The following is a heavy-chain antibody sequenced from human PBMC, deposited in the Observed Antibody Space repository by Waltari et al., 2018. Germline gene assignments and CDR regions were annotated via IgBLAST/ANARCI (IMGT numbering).Heavy chain of an antibody. D-gene: IGHD1-26*01. V-gene: IGHV3-30*18. Sequence: QVEEFGGGVVQPGGSLSLSCVASGYPFNNYGMHWVRQAPGKGLEWLAVISSDGSGKYYADSVKGRFTMSRDNSKNTVYLQMNSLRPEDTAVYYCAKAGGIHNYPLDPWGQGTLVTVSS. CDR1: GYPFNNYG. J-gene: IGHJ5*02. CDR2: ISSDGSGK. CDR3: AKAGGIHNYPLDP.